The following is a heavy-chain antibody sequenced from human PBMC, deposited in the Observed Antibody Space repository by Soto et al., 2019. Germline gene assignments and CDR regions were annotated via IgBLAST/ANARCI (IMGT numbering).Heavy chain of an antibody. CDR3: AREGRPIDY. V-gene: IGHV3-33*01. J-gene: IGHJ4*02. D-gene: IGHD1-1*01. CDR2: IWYDGSNK. Sequence: GGSLRPSCAAFGFTFHSYDMHWVRQAPGTGLERAAVIWYDGSNKYYADSVKGRFTISRDNSKNTLYLQMNSLIAEDTAVYYCAREGRPIDYWGQGTLVTVSS. CDR1: GFTFHSYD.